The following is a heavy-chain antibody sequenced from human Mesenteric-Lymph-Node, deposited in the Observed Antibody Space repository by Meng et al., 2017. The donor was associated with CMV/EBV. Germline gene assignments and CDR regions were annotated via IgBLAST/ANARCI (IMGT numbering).Heavy chain of an antibody. CDR2: FSGSTDAT. J-gene: IGHJ6*02. CDR3: AKAKRDGYNYYYFGMDV. D-gene: IGHD5-24*01. Sequence: GESLKISCEASGFSFSTYVINWVRQAPGKGLEWVVAFSGSTDATYYADSVKGRFTISRDSSKNTLSLQMNSLRAEDTAVYYCAKAKRDGYNYYYFGMDVWGQGTTVTVSS. CDR1: GFSFSTYV. V-gene: IGHV3-23*01.